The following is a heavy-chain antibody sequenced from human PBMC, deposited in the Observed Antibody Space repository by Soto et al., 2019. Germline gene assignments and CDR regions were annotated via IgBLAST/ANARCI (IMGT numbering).Heavy chain of an antibody. V-gene: IGHV1-46*03. CDR3: AREGVGPYYGMDV. J-gene: IGHJ6*02. Sequence: QVQLVQSGAEVREPGASVKVSCKASGYTFTTFYIHWVRQAPGQGLEWMGVINPSGGSTTYAQRVQGRFTMTRDTSTSTVHMELNSLRSDDTAVYYCAREGVGPYYGMDVWGQGTTVTVSS. D-gene: IGHD1-26*01. CDR1: GYTFTTFY. CDR2: INPSGGST.